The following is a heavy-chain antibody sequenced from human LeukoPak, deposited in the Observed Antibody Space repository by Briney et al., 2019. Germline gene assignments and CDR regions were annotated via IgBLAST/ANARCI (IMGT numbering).Heavy chain of an antibody. D-gene: IGHD3-3*01. CDR2: IYDTGST. CDR1: GGSINNYY. CDR3: QSRFLEWLLDY. V-gene: IGHV4-39*01. J-gene: IGHJ4*02. Sequence: SSETLSLTCTLSGGSINNYYWGWIRQPPGKGLEWIGSIYDTGSTFYNPSLKSRVIISVDTSKNQFSLKLSSVTAADTAVYYCQSRFLEWLLDYWGQGTLVTVSS.